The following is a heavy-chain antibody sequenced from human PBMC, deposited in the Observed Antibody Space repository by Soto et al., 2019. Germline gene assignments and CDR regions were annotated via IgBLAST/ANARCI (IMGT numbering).Heavy chain of an antibody. CDR2: VTYDGTNK. J-gene: IGHJ4*02. V-gene: IGHV3-30*18. D-gene: IGHD5-12*01. CDR1: GFTFSNFG. Sequence: GGSLRLSCAASGFTFSNFGMHWVRQAPDTGLDWVAAVTYDGTNKYYADSVKGRFTISKDNSENTLYLQMNSLRADDTALYYCAKGAWLDFWGRGTLVTVSS. CDR3: AKGAWLDF.